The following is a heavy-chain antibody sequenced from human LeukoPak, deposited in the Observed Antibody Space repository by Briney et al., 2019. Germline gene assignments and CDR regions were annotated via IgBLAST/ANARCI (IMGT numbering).Heavy chain of an antibody. CDR2: ISSSSSYI. J-gene: IGHJ4*02. D-gene: IGHD1/OR15-1a*01. CDR3: AKDSPSRTATTEVPVDC. Sequence: GGSLRLSCAASGFTFSSYSMNWVRQAPGKGLEWVSSISSSSSYIYFADSVRGRFTISRDNAKNSLYLQMNSLRAEDTAVYYCAKDSPSRTATTEVPVDCWGQGTLVTVSS. V-gene: IGHV3-21*01. CDR1: GFTFSSYS.